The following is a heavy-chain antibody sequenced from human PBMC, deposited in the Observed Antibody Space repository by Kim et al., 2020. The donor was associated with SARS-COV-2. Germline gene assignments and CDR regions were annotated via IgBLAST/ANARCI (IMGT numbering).Heavy chain of an antibody. CDR3: AREPIGRGNDGGY. V-gene: IGHV1-18*01. J-gene: IGHJ4*02. Sequence: YAQKLQGRVTMTTDTSTSTAYMERRSLRSDDTAVYYCAREPIGRGNDGGYWGQGTLVTVSS. D-gene: IGHD1-1*01.